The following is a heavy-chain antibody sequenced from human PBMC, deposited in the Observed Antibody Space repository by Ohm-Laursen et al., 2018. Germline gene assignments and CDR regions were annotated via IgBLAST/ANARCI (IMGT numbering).Heavy chain of an antibody. CDR1: GSTTSA. D-gene: IGHD3-16*01. V-gene: IGHV3-21*06. CDR2: ISRSSIFI. CDR3: AKLGLGL. Sequence: SLRLSCTASGSTTSAVTWVRQAPGKGLEWVSSISRSSIFIHYADSVKGRFTISRDNGKNLVYLQVSSLRVEDTAVYYCAKLGLGLWGQGTLVTVSS. J-gene: IGHJ4*02.